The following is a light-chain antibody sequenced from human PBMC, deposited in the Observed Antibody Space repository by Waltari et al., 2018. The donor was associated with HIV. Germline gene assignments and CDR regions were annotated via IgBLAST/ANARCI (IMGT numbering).Light chain of an antibody. CDR3: CSYAGSSNWV. CDR2: EGI. CDR1: SSHVGNYPL. Sequence: QSALTQPAPASGSPGQSITIFCTGSSSHVGNYPLVSWYQQHPGKAPKLMIVEGINRPSGVSNRFSGSKSGNTASLTISGLQAEDEADYYCCSYAGSSNWVFGGGTKLTVL. V-gene: IGLV2-23*01. J-gene: IGLJ3*02.